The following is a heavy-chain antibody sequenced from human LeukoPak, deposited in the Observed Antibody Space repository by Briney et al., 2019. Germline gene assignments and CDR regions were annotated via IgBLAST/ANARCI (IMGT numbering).Heavy chain of an antibody. CDR2: ISYDGSNK. CDR3: ARGRGAAAVTGY. V-gene: IGHV3-30*04. Sequence: PGGSLRLSCAASGFTFSSYARHWVGQAPGKGLEWVAVISYDGSNKYYADSVKGRFTISRDNSKNTLYLQMNSLRAEDTAVYYCARGRGAAAVTGYWGQGTLVTVSS. CDR1: GFTFSSYA. D-gene: IGHD6-13*01. J-gene: IGHJ4*02.